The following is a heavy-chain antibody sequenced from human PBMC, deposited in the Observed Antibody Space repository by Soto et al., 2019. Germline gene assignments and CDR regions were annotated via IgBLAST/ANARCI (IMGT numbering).Heavy chain of an antibody. D-gene: IGHD4-17*01. J-gene: IGHJ4*02. CDR2: INPSGGST. V-gene: IGHV1-46*03. CDR1: GYTFTSYY. CDR3: ARGVGRTTVVTGTCGY. Sequence: ASVKVSCKASGYTFTSYYMHWVRQAPGQGLEWMGIINPSGGSTSYAQKFKGRVTMTRDTSTSTVYMELSSLKSEDTAVYFCARGVGRTTVVTGTCGYWGQGTLVTVSS.